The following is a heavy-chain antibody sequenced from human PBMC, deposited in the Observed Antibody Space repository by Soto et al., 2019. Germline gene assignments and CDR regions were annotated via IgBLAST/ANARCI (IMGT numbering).Heavy chain of an antibody. CDR3: ARDWVFTAFDI. V-gene: IGHV3-30-3*01. CDR1: GFTFSSYA. J-gene: IGHJ3*02. CDR2: ISYDGSNK. D-gene: IGHD3-16*01. Sequence: PGGSLRLSCAASGFTFSSYAMHWVRQAPGKGLEWVAVISYDGSNKYYADSVKGRFTISRDNSKNTLYLQMNSLRAEGTAVYYCARDWVFTAFDIWGQGTMVTVSS.